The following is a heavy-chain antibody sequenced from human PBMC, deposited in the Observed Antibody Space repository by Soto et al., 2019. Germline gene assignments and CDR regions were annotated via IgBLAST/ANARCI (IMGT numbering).Heavy chain of an antibody. V-gene: IGHV1-69*02. J-gene: IGHJ4*02. CDR1: GDTFTTYS. D-gene: IGHD3-22*01. Sequence: QVRLVQSGPEVKKPGSSVKVSCKTSGDTFTTYSISWVRQAPGQGLEWMGRIVPVARIVNTSQKFRGRVTMTADESTSTDYMELTSLSSDDTALYYCARTYYSDSSGYSHFDFWGLGTMVIVSS. CDR3: ARTYYSDSSGYSHFDF. CDR2: IVPVARIV.